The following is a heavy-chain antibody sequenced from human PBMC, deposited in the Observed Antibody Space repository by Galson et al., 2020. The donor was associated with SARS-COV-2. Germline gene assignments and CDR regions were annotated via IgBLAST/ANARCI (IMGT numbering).Heavy chain of an antibody. CDR3: AKENTGEGLYENWFDP. CDR1: GFTFSSYG. J-gene: IGHJ5*02. CDR2: IWYDGSNK. V-gene: IGHV3-33*06. D-gene: IGHD2-8*01. Sequence: GGSLRLSCAASGFTFSSYGMHWVRQAPGKGLEWVAVIWYDGSNKYYADSVKGRFTIARDNSKNTLYLQMNSLRAEDTAVYYCAKENTGEGLYENWFDPWGQGTLVTVSS.